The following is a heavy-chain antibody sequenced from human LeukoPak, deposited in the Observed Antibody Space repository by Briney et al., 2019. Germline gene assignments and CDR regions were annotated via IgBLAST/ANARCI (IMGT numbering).Heavy chain of an antibody. CDR1: GGSISSYY. J-gene: IGHJ4*02. CDR2: IYYSGST. CDR3: ARGSRELYFFDY. Sequence: SETLSLTCTVSGGSISSYYWSWIRQPPGKGLEWIGYIYYSGSTKYNPSLKSRVTISVDAPKTLFSLKLHSVTAADAAVYYCARGSRELYFFDYWGQGTLVTVSS. D-gene: IGHD1-7*01. V-gene: IGHV4-59*01.